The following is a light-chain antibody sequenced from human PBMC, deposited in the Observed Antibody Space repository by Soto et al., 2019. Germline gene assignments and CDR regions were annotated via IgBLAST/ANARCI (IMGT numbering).Light chain of an antibody. CDR1: QSVSSSF. Sequence: EIALTQSPGTLSLSPGERATLSCRASQSVSSSFLAWYQQKPGQAPRLLIYVASSRATGIPDRFSGSGSGTDFTLTISRLEPEDFAVYYCQQYGSSPFTFGPGTKVDFK. J-gene: IGKJ3*01. CDR2: VAS. V-gene: IGKV3-20*01. CDR3: QQYGSSPFT.